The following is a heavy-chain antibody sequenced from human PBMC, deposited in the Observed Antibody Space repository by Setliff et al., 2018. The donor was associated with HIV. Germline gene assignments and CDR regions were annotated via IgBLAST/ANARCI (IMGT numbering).Heavy chain of an antibody. Sequence: PSETLSLTCAVSGYYISSGYYWAWIRQPPGKGLEWIGSIYHSGITYHNPSLKSRVTISVDTSKNQFSLKVSSVTAADTAVYYCARDRVGSRHDAFEIWGQGTMVTVSS. CDR3: ARDRVGSRHDAFEI. V-gene: IGHV4-38-2*02. CDR1: GYYISSGYY. CDR2: IYHSGIT. J-gene: IGHJ3*02. D-gene: IGHD1-26*01.